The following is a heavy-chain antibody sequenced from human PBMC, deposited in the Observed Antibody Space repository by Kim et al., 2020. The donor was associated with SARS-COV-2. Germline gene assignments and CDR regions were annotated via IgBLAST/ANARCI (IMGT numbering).Heavy chain of an antibody. Sequence: SETLSLTCSVSGGHINTSHYYWAWIRQPPGKGLEWIGTIYHRGSTYYNPSLKSRVTISVDTSRNQFSLNLASVTAADAAVYYCARGTEAGGYFDFWGQG. D-gene: IGHD2-15*01. CDR3: ARGTEAGGYFDF. CDR1: GGHINTSHYY. J-gene: IGHJ4*02. CDR2: IYHRGST. V-gene: IGHV4-39*01.